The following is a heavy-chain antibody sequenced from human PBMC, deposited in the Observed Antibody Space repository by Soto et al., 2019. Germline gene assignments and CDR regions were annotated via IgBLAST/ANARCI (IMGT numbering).Heavy chain of an antibody. CDR3: ARGGHVVVVTAALDY. D-gene: IGHD2-21*02. J-gene: IGHJ4*02. Sequence: QVQLVQSGAEVKKPGASVKVSCKASGDTFTDYYIHWVRQAPGQGLEWMGTVNPSGGHTTYAQQLLGRMTMTGDTSTSTLYMELTSLTSEDTAVYYCARGGHVVVVTAALDYWGQGTLVTVSS. V-gene: IGHV1-46*04. CDR1: GDTFTDYY. CDR2: VNPSGGHT.